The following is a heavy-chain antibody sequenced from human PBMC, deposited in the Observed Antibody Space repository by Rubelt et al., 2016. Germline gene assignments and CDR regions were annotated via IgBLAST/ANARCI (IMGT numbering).Heavy chain of an antibody. Sequence: EVQLVESGGGLVQPGGSLRLSCAASGFTFSSYSMNWVRQAPGKGLEWVSYISSSSSTIYYADSVKGRFTFSRDNAKNSLYLQMNGLRAEDTAVYYCARDCPVRGGSCYSDWFDPWGQGTLVTVSS. V-gene: IGHV3-48*04. CDR3: ARDCPVRGGSCYSDWFDP. D-gene: IGHD2-15*01. J-gene: IGHJ5*02. CDR1: GFTFSSYS. CDR2: ISSSSSTI.